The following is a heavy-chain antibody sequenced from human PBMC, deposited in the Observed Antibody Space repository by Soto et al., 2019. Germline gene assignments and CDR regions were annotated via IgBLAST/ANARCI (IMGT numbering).Heavy chain of an antibody. D-gene: IGHD3-10*01. CDR3: PRAGGGSGPHWFDP. V-gene: IGHV3-7*03. CDR2: IKQDGSEK. Sequence: GGSLRLSCAASGFTFSSDWMSWVRQAPGNGLEWLANIKQDGSEKYYVDSVKGRFTISRDNAKNSLYLQMNSLRAEDTAVYYCPRAGGGSGPHWFDPWGQGTLVTVSS. CDR1: GFTFSSDW. J-gene: IGHJ5*02.